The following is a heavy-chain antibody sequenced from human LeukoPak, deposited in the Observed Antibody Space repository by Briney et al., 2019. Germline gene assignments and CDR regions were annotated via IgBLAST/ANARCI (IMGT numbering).Heavy chain of an antibody. D-gene: IGHD3-10*01. CDR3: AKGGYYGSGRLYGMDV. Sequence: GGSLTLSCAASGFTFSSYAMSWVRQAPGKGLEWVSAISGSGGSTYYADSVKGRFTISRDNSKNTLYLQMNSLRAEDTAVYYCAKGGYYGSGRLYGMDVWGKGTTVTVSS. J-gene: IGHJ6*04. CDR1: GFTFSSYA. CDR2: ISGSGGST. V-gene: IGHV3-23*01.